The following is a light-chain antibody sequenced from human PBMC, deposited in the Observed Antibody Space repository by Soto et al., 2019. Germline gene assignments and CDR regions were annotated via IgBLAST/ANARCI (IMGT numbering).Light chain of an antibody. CDR2: DAS. V-gene: IGKV3-11*01. CDR1: QSVSSY. Sequence: EIVLTQSPATLSLSPGERATLSCRASQSVSSYLAWYQQKPGQAPRLLIYDASNRATGIPARFSGSGSGKYFTLTISSLEAEDFAIYYCQQRSNWPAFGVGTKVEIK. CDR3: QQRSNWPA. J-gene: IGKJ4*01.